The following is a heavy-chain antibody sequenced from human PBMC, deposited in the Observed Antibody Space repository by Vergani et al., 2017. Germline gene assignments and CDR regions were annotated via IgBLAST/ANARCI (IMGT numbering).Heavy chain of an antibody. Sequence: QLQLQESGPGLVKPSATLSLTCSVSGASIRSSNYYWGWIRQPPGKGLEWIASIYYSGSTYYNPSLKSRVTISVDTSKNQFSLKLSSVTAADTAVYFCARIPRVLRYFDWSSLSSIRHYYYGMDVWGQGTTVTVSS. D-gene: IGHD3-9*01. CDR2: IYYSGST. V-gene: IGHV4-39*01. CDR3: ARIPRVLRYFDWSSLSSIRHYYYGMDV. CDR1: GASIRSSNYY. J-gene: IGHJ6*02.